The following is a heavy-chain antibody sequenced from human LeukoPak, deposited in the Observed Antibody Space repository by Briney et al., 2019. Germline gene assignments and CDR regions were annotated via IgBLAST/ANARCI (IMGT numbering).Heavy chain of an antibody. D-gene: IGHD2-2*02. CDR3: ARDYCSSTSCYSLGWFGP. V-gene: IGHV4-61*02. CDR2: IYTSGST. Sequence: SQTLSLTCTVSGGSISSGSYYWGWIRQPAGKGLEWIRRIYTSGSTNYNPSLKSRVTISVDTSKNQFSLKLSSVTAADTAVYYCARDYCSSTSCYSLGWFGPWGQGTLVTVSS. J-gene: IGHJ5*02. CDR1: GGSISSGSYY.